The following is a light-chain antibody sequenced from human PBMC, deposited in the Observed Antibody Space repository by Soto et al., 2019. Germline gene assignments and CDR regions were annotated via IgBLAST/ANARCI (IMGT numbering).Light chain of an antibody. V-gene: IGLV2-23*02. J-gene: IGLJ1*01. CDR3: CSYAGDTTFFV. CDR2: EVN. CDR1: SSDVGSYYP. Sequence: QSVLTQPASMSGSPGQSITISCTETSSDVGSYYPVSWFQQHPGKAPKLIIYEVNKRPSGVSDRFSGSKSGNTASLTISGLQASDEAEYYCCSYAGDTTFFVFGTGTKLTVL.